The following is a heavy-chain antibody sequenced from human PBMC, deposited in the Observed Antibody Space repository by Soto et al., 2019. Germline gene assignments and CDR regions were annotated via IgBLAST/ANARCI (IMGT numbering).Heavy chain of an antibody. J-gene: IGHJ4*02. D-gene: IGHD3-10*01. CDR1: GGSISSGDYY. CDR3: ATSGVFTRRLDY. CDR2: IYYSGGT. V-gene: IGHV4-30-4*01. Sequence: SETLSLTCTVSGGSISSGDYYWSWIRQPPGKGLEWIGYIYYSGGTYYNPPLKSRISISVDTSKNQFSLKMNSVTAADTAVYYCATSGVFTRRLDYLGQGTLVTVSS.